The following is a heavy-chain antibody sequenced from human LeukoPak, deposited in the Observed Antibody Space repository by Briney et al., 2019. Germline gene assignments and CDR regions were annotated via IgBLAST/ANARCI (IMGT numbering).Heavy chain of an antibody. CDR2: ISYDGRNK. D-gene: IGHD3-10*01. J-gene: IGHJ4*02. Sequence: GGSLRLSCAASGFTFSNYGMHWVRQAPGKGLEWVTVISYDGRNKYYADSVKGRFTISRDNSKNTLSLQMNSLRAEDTAVYYCAKDRDVPGATYYFDCWGQGTLVTVSS. CDR1: GFTFSNYG. V-gene: IGHV3-30*18. CDR3: AKDRDVPGATYYFDC.